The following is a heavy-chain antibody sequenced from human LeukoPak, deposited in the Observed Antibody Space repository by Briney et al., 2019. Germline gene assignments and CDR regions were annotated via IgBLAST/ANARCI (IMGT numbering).Heavy chain of an antibody. J-gene: IGHJ5*02. CDR1: GYSFTSYW. V-gene: IGHV5-51*01. D-gene: IGHD6-13*01. CDR2: IYPGDSDT. Sequence: GESLKISCKGSGYSFTSYWIGWVRQLPGKGLEGMGIIYPGDSDTRYSPSFQGQVTISADKSISTAYLQWSSLKASDTAMYYCARSLDSSSWWFFWFDPWGQGTLVTVSS. CDR3: ARSLDSSSWWFFWFDP.